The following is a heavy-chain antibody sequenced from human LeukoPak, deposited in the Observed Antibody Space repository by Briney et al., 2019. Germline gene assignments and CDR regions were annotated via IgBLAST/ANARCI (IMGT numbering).Heavy chain of an antibody. V-gene: IGHV4-34*01. CDR2: INHSGST. J-gene: IGHJ3*02. CDR3: ASGWRADAFDI. CDR1: GGSFSGYY. Sequence: SETLSLTCAVYGGSFSGYYWSSIRQPPGKGLEWIGEINHSGSTNYNPSLKSRVTISVDTSKNQFSLKLSSVTAADTAVYYCASGWRADAFDIWGQGTMVTVSS.